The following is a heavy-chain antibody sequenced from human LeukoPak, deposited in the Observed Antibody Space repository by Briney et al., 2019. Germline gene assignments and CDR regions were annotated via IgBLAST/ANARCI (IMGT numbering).Heavy chain of an antibody. CDR1: GFTFSSYA. Sequence: GGSLRLSCAASGFTFSSYAMHWVRQAPGKGLEWVAVISYDGSNKYYADSVKGRFTISRDNSKNTLYLQMNSLRAEDTAVYYCARDGGLGSGSPHDAFDIWGQGTMVTVSS. CDR3: ARDGGLGSGSPHDAFDI. V-gene: IGHV3-30*14. CDR2: ISYDGSNK. J-gene: IGHJ3*02. D-gene: IGHD3-10*01.